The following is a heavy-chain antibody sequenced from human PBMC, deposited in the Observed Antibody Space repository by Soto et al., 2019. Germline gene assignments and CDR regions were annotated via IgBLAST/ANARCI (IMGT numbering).Heavy chain of an antibody. CDR2: INHSGST. J-gene: IGHJ6*02. CDR3: ARGFRYCSGGSRYYYYYGMDV. Sequence: SDTLSLTCSVYGGSFSCYYWSWIRQPPGKGLEWIGEINHSGSTNYNPSLKSRVTISVDTSKNQFSLKLSSVTAADTAVYYCARGFRYCSGGSRYYYYYGMDVWGQGTTVTVS. CDR1: GGSFSCYY. D-gene: IGHD2-15*01. V-gene: IGHV4-34*01.